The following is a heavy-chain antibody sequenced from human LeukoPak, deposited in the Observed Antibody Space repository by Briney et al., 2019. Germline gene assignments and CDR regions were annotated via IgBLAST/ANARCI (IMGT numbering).Heavy chain of an antibody. CDR2: ISSSSSYI. CDR1: GFTFSSYS. J-gene: IGHJ4*02. Sequence: GGSLRLSCAASGFTFSSYSMNWVRQAPGKSLEWVSSISSSSSYIYYADSVKGRFTISRDNAKNSLYLQMNSLRAEDTAVYYCARDRATAYCGGDCPGSFDYWGQGTLVTVSS. CDR3: ARDRATAYCGGDCPGSFDY. D-gene: IGHD2-21*02. V-gene: IGHV3-21*01.